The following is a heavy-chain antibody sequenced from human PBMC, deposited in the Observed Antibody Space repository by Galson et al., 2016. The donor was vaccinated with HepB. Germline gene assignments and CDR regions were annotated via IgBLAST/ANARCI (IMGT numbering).Heavy chain of an antibody. V-gene: IGHV3-23*01. CDR3: ANGVRDGHSSFA. CDR2: ISVSGQTT. J-gene: IGHJ5*02. Sequence: SLRLSCAASGFIFRNYAMTWVRQAPGKGLQWVSSISVSGQTTYYTDSVKGRFSISRDHSRDTLFLLMNSLRVEDTAVYYCANGVRDGHSSFAWGQGTLVTVSS. CDR1: GFIFRNYA. D-gene: IGHD5-24*01.